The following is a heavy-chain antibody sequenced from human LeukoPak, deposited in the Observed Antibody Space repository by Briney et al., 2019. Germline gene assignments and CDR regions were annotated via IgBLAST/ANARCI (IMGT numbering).Heavy chain of an antibody. CDR1: GFTFSSYD. J-gene: IGHJ6*03. Sequence: GGSLRLSCADSGFTFSSYDMNWVRQAPGKGLEWTSYISSGGSTIYYADSVKGRFTISRDNAKNSLYLQLNSLRADDTAVYYCARIGSYGSGYYHYYYMDVWGKGTTVTVSS. CDR2: ISSGGSTI. CDR3: ARIGSYGSGYYHYYYMDV. V-gene: IGHV3-48*04. D-gene: IGHD3-10*01.